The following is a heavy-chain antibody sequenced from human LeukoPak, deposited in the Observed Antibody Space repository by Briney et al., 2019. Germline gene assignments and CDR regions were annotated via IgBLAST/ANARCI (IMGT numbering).Heavy chain of an antibody. CDR3: ARGVYYDFWSGYYTPMWPHDKLDP. Sequence: SVKVSCKASGGTFSSYAISWVRQAPGQGLEWMGGIIPIFGTVNYAQKFQGRVTITADESTSTAYMELSSLRSEDTAVYYCARGVYYDFWSGYYTPMWPHDKLDPWGQGTLVTVSS. V-gene: IGHV1-69*13. J-gene: IGHJ5*02. CDR1: GGTFSSYA. D-gene: IGHD3-3*01. CDR2: IIPIFGTV.